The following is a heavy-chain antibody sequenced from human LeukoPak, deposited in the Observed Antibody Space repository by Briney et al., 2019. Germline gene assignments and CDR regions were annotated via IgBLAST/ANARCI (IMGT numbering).Heavy chain of an antibody. CDR2: ISWNSGSI. Sequence: PGGSLRLSCAASGFTFEDYAMHWVRQAPGKGLEWVSGISWNSGSIGYADSVKGRFTISRDNAKNSLYLQMNSLRAEDTALYYCAKDVGDYWGQGTLVTVSS. J-gene: IGHJ4*02. V-gene: IGHV3-9*01. CDR1: GFTFEDYA. CDR3: AKDVGDY.